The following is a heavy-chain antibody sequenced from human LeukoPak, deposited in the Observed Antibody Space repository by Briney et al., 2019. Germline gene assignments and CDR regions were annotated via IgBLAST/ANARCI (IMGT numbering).Heavy chain of an antibody. J-gene: IGHJ6*02. D-gene: IGHD2-15*01. Sequence: PGGSLRLSCAASGFTFSSYAMSWVRQAPGKGLEWVSAISGSGGSTYYADSVKGRFTISRDNSKNTLYLQMNSLRAEDTAVYYCAKVLSVVVVAATGYGMDVWGQGTRSPSP. CDR1: GFTFSSYA. CDR3: AKVLSVVVVAATGYGMDV. CDR2: ISGSGGST. V-gene: IGHV3-23*01.